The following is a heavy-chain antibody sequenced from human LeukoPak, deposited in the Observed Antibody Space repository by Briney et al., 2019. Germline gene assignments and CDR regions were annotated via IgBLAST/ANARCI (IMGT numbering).Heavy chain of an antibody. V-gene: IGHV1-2*04. CDR1: GYTFTGYY. J-gene: IGHJ4*02. Sequence: GASVKVSCKASGYTFTGYYMHWVRQAPGQGLEWMGWINSNSGGTNYAQKFQGWVTMTRDTSISTAYMELSRLRSDDTAVYYCARVPVMTILAEYDSSGTFDYWGQGTLVTVSS. D-gene: IGHD3-22*01. CDR2: INSNSGGT. CDR3: ARVPVMTILAEYDSSGTFDY.